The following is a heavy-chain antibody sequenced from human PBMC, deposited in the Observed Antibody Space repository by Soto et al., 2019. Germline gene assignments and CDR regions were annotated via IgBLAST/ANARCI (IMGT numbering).Heavy chain of an antibody. D-gene: IGHD1-26*01. CDR2: MNPRSGDT. V-gene: IGHV1-2*02. CDR3: GREAVGGTPLGWFDP. J-gene: IGHJ5*02. CDR1: GYTFIGYY. Sequence: GASVKVSCKTSGYTFIGYYMHWVRQAPGQGLEGMGWMNPRSGDTNYAQKFQGRVTMTSDASFATAYMELRRRRSDDTAVYFCGREAVGGTPLGWFDPWGQGTLVTSPQ.